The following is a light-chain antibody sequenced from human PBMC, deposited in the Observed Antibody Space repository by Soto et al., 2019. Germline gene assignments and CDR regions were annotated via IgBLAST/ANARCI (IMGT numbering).Light chain of an antibody. V-gene: IGKV1-6*01. Sequence: IQMTQSPSSLSASGGDRVTMACVASQGIRNDLGWYQQKPGKAPKLLIYAASILQTGVPSRFSGGESGTDFTLTISNLQPEDFATYYCLQDYTFPWTFGQGTKVDIK. CDR3: LQDYTFPWT. J-gene: IGKJ1*01. CDR1: QGIRND. CDR2: AAS.